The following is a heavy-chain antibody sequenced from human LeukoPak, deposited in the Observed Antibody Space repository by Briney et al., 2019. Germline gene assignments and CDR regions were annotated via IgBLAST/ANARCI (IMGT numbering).Heavy chain of an antibody. J-gene: IGHJ3*02. CDR1: GGSISSYY. Sequence: SETLSLTCTVSGGSISSYYWSWIRQSPGKGLEWIGYIYNSGSTNYNPSLKSRVTISVDTSKNQFSLKLSSVTAADTAVYYCARDSPHYYDSSGYSLASGTHLSSDAFDIWGQGTMVTVSS. V-gene: IGHV4-59*12. CDR2: IYNSGST. CDR3: ARDSPHYYDSSGYSLASGTHLSSDAFDI. D-gene: IGHD3-22*01.